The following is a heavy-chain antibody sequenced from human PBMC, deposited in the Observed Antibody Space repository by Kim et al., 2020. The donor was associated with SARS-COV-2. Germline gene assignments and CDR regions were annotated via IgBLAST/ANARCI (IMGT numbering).Heavy chain of an antibody. CDR3: ARGLIEDYYDSSGYSKGDFDY. Sequence: GGSLRLSCAASGFTFSSYSMNWVRQAPGKGLEWVSSISSSSSYIYYADSVKGRFTISRDNAKNSLYLQMNSLRAEDTAVYYCARGLIEDYYDSSGYSKGDFDYWGQGTLVTVSS. V-gene: IGHV3-21*01. CDR2: ISSSSSYI. J-gene: IGHJ4*02. D-gene: IGHD3-22*01. CDR1: GFTFSSYS.